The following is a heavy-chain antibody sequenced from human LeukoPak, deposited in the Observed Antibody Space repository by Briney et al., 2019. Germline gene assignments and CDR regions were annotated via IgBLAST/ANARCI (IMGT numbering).Heavy chain of an antibody. CDR3: ARTQLDLDGFDI. V-gene: IGHV3-7*03. CDR2: IKKDGSEK. J-gene: IGHJ3*02. CDR1: GFSFSSFW. Sequence: QAGGSLRLSCATSGFSFSSFWMSWVRQAPGKGLEWVANIKKDGSEKYYVDSVKGRFTISRDNVKNSLYLQMNSLRAEDTGVYYYARTQLDLDGFDIWGQGTTVTVSS. D-gene: IGHD1-1*01.